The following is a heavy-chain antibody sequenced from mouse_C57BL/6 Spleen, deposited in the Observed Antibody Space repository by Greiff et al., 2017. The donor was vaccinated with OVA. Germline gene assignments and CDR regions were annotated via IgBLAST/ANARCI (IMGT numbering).Heavy chain of an antibody. J-gene: IGHJ3*01. CDR3: ADGSYEFAY. V-gene: IGHV1-64*01. Sequence: VQLQQPGAELVKPGASVKLSCKASGYTFTSYWMHWVKQRPGQGLEWIGMIHPNSGSTNYNEKFKSKATLTVDKSSSTAYMQLSSLTSEDSAVYYCADGSYEFAYWGQGTLVTVSA. D-gene: IGHD1-1*02. CDR2: IHPNSGST. CDR1: GYTFTSYW.